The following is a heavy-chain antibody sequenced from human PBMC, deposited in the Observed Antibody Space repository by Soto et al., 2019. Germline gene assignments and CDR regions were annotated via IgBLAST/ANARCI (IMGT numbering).Heavy chain of an antibody. Sequence: QVQLVQSGAEVKKPGASVKVSCKASGYTFTGYYMHWVRQAPGQGLEWMGWINPNSGGTNYAQKFQGRVTMTRDTSISTAYMELSRLRSYDTAVYYCARDWEGMAAAGSHAGWCDPWGQGTLVTVSS. CDR2: INPNSGGT. J-gene: IGHJ5*02. CDR1: GYTFTGYY. CDR3: ARDWEGMAAAGSHAGWCDP. D-gene: IGHD6-13*01. V-gene: IGHV1-2*02.